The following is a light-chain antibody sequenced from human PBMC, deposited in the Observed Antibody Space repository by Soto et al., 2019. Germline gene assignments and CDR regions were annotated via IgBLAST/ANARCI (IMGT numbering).Light chain of an antibody. V-gene: IGKV1-6*01. J-gene: IGKJ1*01. CDR1: QNIFTY. CDR3: LQYYNFSWT. CDR2: ATS. Sequence: IQVTQSPSSLSASVGDRVTITCRASQNIFTYLNWYQQRPGQAPNLLIYATSNLQSGVPSRFSGGGSGTHFTLTISSLQPDDFASYFCLQYYNFSWTFGQGTKVDIK.